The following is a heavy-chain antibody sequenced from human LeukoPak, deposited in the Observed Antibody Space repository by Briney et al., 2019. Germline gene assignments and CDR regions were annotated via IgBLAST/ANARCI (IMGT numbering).Heavy chain of an antibody. V-gene: IGHV6-1*01. Sequence: SQTLSLTCVISGDSVSSNIAASTWIRQSPSRGLEWLGRTYYRSRWFYEYAVSVKGRITINLDTSKNQLSLEMNSVIPEDTAVYYCARDFVVAGGGNAFDIWGQGTMVTVSS. D-gene: IGHD6-13*01. J-gene: IGHJ3*02. CDR3: ARDFVVAGGGNAFDI. CDR1: GDSVSSNIAA. CDR2: TYYRSRWFY.